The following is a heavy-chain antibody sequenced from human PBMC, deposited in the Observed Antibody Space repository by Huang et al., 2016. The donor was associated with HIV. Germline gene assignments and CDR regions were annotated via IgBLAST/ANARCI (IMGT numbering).Heavy chain of an antibody. CDR2: IHSSGNT. V-gene: IGHV4-59*11. CDR1: GGSISSHY. Sequence: QVQLQESGPGLAKPSETLSLTCTVSGGSISSHYWSWIRQPPGKWLEWIGSIHSSGNTNYNPPVKSRGSISLDTSKDQFSLSLSSVTAADTAVYYCARDSRPIEGYYYGSGSPYSDAFDIWGQGKMVTVAS. CDR3: ARDSRPIEGYYYGSGSPYSDAFDI. D-gene: IGHD3-10*01. J-gene: IGHJ3*02.